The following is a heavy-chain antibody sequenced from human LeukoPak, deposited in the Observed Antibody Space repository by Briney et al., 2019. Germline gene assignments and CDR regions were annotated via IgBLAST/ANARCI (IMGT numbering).Heavy chain of an antibody. Sequence: SVKVSCKASGGTFSSYAISWVRQAPGQGLEWMGGIIPIFGTANYAQKFQGRVTITADESTSTAYMELSSLRSEDTAVYYCARVSYGDRFFDFWGQGTLVTVSS. D-gene: IGHD4-17*01. CDR1: GGTFSSYA. CDR3: ARVSYGDRFFDF. J-gene: IGHJ4*02. V-gene: IGHV1-69*13. CDR2: IIPIFGTA.